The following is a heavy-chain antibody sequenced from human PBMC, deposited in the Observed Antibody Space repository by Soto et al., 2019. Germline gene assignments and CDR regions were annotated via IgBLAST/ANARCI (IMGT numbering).Heavy chain of an antibody. V-gene: IGHV3-33*01. CDR3: ARDGAFGKLRAWWFDL. J-gene: IGHJ2*01. D-gene: IGHD3-10*01. CDR1: GFRFNSYG. CDR2: IYYDGREK. Sequence: QVQLVESGGAVVQPGRSLRLSCAASGFRFNSYGMHWVRQAPGKGLEWVAIIYYDGREKYYAESVKGRFSISRDNSNNMVFLQMDSLTVEDTAVFYCARDGAFGKLRAWWFDLWGRGPLVTVSS.